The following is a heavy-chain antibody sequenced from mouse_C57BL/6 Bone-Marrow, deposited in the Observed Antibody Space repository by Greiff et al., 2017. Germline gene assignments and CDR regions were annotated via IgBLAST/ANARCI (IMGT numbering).Heavy chain of an antibody. CDR3: ARSSLAWFAY. V-gene: IGHV1-7*01. D-gene: IGHD4-1*01. J-gene: IGHJ3*01. Sequence: VQLQQPGAELVMPGASVKLSCKASGYTFTSYWMHWVKQRPGQGLEWIGYINPSSGYTKYNQKFKDKATLTADKSSSTAYMQLSSLTYEDSAVYYCARSSLAWFAYWGQGTLVTVSA. CDR1: GYTFTSYW. CDR2: INPSSGYT.